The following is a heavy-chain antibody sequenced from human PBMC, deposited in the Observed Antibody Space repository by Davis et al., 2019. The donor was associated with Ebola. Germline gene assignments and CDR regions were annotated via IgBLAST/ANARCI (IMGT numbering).Heavy chain of an antibody. CDR2: IYSGGST. D-gene: IGHD6-13*01. CDR1: GFTVSSNY. CDR3: ARDGIAAALDY. Sequence: GESLKISCAASGFTVSSNYMSWVRQAPGKGLEWVSVIYSGGSTYYADSVKGRFTISRHNSKNTLYLQMNSLRAEDTAVYYCARDGIAAALDYWGQGTLVTVSS. J-gene: IGHJ4*02. V-gene: IGHV3-53*01.